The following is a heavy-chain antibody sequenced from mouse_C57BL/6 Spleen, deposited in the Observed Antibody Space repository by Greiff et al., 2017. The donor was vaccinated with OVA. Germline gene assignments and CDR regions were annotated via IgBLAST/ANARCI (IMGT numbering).Heavy chain of an antibody. CDR3: ARVLYAMDY. V-gene: IGHV5-16*01. CDR1: GFTFSDYY. J-gene: IGHJ4*01. Sequence: EVKLVESEGGLVQPGRSMKLSCTASGFTFSDYYMAWVRQVPEKGLEWVANINYDGSSTYYLDSLKSRFIISRDNAKNILYLQMSSLKSEDTATYYCARVLYAMDYWGQGTSVTVSS. CDR2: INYDGSST.